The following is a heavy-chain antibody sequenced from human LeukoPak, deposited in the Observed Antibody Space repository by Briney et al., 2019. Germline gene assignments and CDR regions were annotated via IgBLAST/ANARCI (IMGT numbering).Heavy chain of an antibody. CDR3: ARWPEGSGGGFDY. D-gene: IGHD4-23*01. J-gene: IGHJ4*02. V-gene: IGHV1-2*02. CDR1: GYTFTGYY. Sequence: ASVKVSCKASGYTFTGYYMHWVRQAPGQGLEWMGWINPNSGGTNYAQKFQGRVTMTRDTSTSTVYMELSSLRSEDTAVYYCARWPEGSGGGFDYWGQGTLVTVSS. CDR2: INPNSGGT.